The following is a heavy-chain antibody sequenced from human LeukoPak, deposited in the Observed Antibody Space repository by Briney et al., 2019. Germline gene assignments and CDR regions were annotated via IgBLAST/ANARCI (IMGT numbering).Heavy chain of an antibody. CDR1: GFTFSNAW. CDR2: IKSKTDGGTT. D-gene: IGHD6-13*01. V-gene: IGHV3-15*01. CDR3: TTDIAAAGTVGWFDP. Sequence: GGSLRLSCAASGFTFSNAWMSWVRQAPGKGLEWVGRIKSKTDGGTTDYAAPVKGRFTISRDDSKNTLYLQMNSLKTEDTAVYYCTTDIAAAGTVGWFDPWGQGTLVTVSS. J-gene: IGHJ5*02.